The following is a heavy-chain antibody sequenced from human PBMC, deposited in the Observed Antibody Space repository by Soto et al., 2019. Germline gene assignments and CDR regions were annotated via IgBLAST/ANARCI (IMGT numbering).Heavy chain of an antibody. CDR3: ATSTWYAFDI. J-gene: IGHJ3*02. CDR1: GFTFSNSI. D-gene: IGHD6-13*01. V-gene: IGHV3-21*01. Sequence: GGSLRLSCAASGFTFSNSIINWVRQAPGQGLEWVSSISGSSDFLYYADSVKGRFTISRDTATNSLYLQMNSPRAEDTAVYYCATSTWYAFDIWGQGTMVTVPS. CDR2: ISGSSDFL.